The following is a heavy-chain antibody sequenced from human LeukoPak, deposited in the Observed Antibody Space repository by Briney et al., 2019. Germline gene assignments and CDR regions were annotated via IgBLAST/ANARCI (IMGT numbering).Heavy chain of an antibody. CDR2: INPNSGGT. Sequence: ASVRVSCKASGYTFTVYYMHWVRQAPGQGLEWMGWINPNSGGTNYVQKFQGRVTMTRDTSISTAYMELSRLRSDDTAVYYCARDRSEYGFIWVQGTMVTVSS. CDR3: ARDRSEYGFI. V-gene: IGHV1-2*02. D-gene: IGHD6-6*01. CDR1: GYTFTVYY. J-gene: IGHJ3*02.